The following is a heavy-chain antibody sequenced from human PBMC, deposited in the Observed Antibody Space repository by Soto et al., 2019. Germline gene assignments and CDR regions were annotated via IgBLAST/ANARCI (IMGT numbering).Heavy chain of an antibody. J-gene: IGHJ4*02. CDR3: ARAAIAGPGDY. D-gene: IGHD6-13*01. V-gene: IGHV3-7*05. Sequence: EVQLVDSGGGLVQPGGSLRLSCAASGFNFNNYWMTWVRQAPGIGLEWVANIKPDGSETSYVDSVKGRFTISRDNAKNSLNLQMNSLRAEDTAVYYCARAAIAGPGDYWGQGTLVIVSS. CDR1: GFNFNNYW. CDR2: IKPDGSET.